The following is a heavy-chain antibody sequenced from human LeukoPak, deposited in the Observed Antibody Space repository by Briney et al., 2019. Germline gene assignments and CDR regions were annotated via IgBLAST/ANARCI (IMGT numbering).Heavy chain of an antibody. CDR2: IIPILGIA. D-gene: IGHD3-9*01. Sequence: ASVKVSCKASGGTFSSYAISWVRQAPGQGLEWMGRIIPILGIANYAQKFQGRVTITADKSTSTAYMELSSLRSEDTAVYYCARAGVIRYFDWLYFDYWGQGTLVTVSS. CDR3: ARAGVIRYFDWLYFDY. J-gene: IGHJ4*02. V-gene: IGHV1-69*04. CDR1: GGTFSSYA.